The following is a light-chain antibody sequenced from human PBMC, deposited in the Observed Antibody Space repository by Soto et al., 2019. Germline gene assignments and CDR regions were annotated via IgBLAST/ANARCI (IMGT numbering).Light chain of an antibody. CDR1: QSISSY. Sequence: DIQMTQSPSSLSASVGDRVTITCRASQSISSYVNWYQQKPGKAPKLLIYAASSLQSGVPSRFSGSGSGTDFTLTISSLQPEDFATYYCQQSYSTPLTFGGGTKVEIE. CDR2: AAS. CDR3: QQSYSTPLT. V-gene: IGKV1-39*01. J-gene: IGKJ4*01.